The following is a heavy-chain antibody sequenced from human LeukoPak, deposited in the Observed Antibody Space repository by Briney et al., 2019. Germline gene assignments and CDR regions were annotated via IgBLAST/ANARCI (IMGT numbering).Heavy chain of an antibody. Sequence: PSETLSLTCTVSGASISTYYWSWIRQPPGKGLEWIGEINHSGSTNYNPSLKSRVTISVDTSKNQFSLKLSSVTAADTAVYYCARRCYGDIDYWGQGTLVTVSS. V-gene: IGHV4-34*01. CDR1: GASISTYY. D-gene: IGHD4/OR15-4a*01. J-gene: IGHJ4*02. CDR2: INHSGST. CDR3: ARRCYGDIDY.